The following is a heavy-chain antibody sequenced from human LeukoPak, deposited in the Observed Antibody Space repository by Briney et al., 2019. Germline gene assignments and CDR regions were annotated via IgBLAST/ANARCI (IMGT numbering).Heavy chain of an antibody. J-gene: IGHJ1*01. CDR1: GFTFSNAW. CDR3: TTNYCSSTSCYRTAA. D-gene: IGHD2-2*01. CDR2: IKSKTDGGTT. Sequence: GGSLRLSRAASGFTFSNAWMSWVRQAPGKGLEWVGRIKSKTDGGTTDYAAPVKGRFTISRDDSKNTLYLQMNSLKTEDTAVYYCTTNYCSSTSCYRTAAWGQGTLATVSS. V-gene: IGHV3-15*01.